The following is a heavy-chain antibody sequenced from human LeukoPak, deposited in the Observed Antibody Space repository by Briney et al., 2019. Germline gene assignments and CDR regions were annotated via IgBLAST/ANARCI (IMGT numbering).Heavy chain of an antibody. Sequence: GGSLRLSCAASGFTFSSYEMNWVRQAPGKGLEWVSYISSSGSTIYYADSVKGRFTISRDNAKNSLYLQMNSLRAEDTAVYYSARSPDYYDSSEDYWGQGTLVTVSS. CDR3: ARSPDYYDSSEDY. CDR2: ISSSGSTI. V-gene: IGHV3-48*03. J-gene: IGHJ4*02. D-gene: IGHD3-22*01. CDR1: GFTFSSYE.